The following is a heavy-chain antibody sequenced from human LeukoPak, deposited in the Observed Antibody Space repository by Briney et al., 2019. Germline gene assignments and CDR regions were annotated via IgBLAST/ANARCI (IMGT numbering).Heavy chain of an antibody. D-gene: IGHD3-22*01. Sequence: ASVKVSCKASGDTFTSYGISWVRQAPGQGLEWMGWISAYNGNTNYAQKLQGRVTMTTDTSTGTAYMELRSLRSDDTAVYYCARAGSGYYYGWFDPWGQGTLVTVSS. J-gene: IGHJ5*02. CDR3: ARAGSGYYYGWFDP. CDR1: GDTFTSYG. CDR2: ISAYNGNT. V-gene: IGHV1-18*01.